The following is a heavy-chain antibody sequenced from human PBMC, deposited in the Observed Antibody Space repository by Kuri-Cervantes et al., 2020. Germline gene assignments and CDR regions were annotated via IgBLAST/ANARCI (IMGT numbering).Heavy chain of an antibody. D-gene: IGHD1-14*01. J-gene: IGHJ4*02. CDR3: ARETTGLADY. V-gene: IGHV4-38-2*02. Sequence: GSLRLSCAASGFTFSDYYMSWIRQAPGKGLEWIGSIYYSGSTYYNPSLKSRVTISVDTSKNQFSLKLSSVTAADTAVYYCARETTGLADYWGQGTLVTVSS. CDR2: IYYSGST. CDR1: GFTFSDYY.